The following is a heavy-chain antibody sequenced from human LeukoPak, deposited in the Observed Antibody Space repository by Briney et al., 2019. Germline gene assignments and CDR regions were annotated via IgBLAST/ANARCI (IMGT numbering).Heavy chain of an antibody. D-gene: IGHD5-18*01. Sequence: ASVKVSCKASGYTFTSYDINWVRQATGQGLEWMGWMNPNSGNTGYAQKFQGRVTMTRNTSTSTAYMELSSLRSEDTAVYYCASEGVDTANFDYWGQGTLVTVSS. V-gene: IGHV1-8*01. CDR1: GYTFTSYD. CDR2: MNPNSGNT. J-gene: IGHJ4*02. CDR3: ASEGVDTANFDY.